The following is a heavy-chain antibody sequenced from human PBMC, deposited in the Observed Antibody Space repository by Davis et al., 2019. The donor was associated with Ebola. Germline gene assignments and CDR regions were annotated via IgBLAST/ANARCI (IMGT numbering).Heavy chain of an antibody. J-gene: IGHJ4*02. CDR2: IYYSGST. Sequence: SQTLSLTCTVSAGSISSYYWSWIRQPPGKGLEWIGYIYYSGSTNYNPSHKSRVTISVDTSKNQFSLQLSSVPAADTAVYYCARGNFWSGYWGQGTLVTVSS. CDR3: ARGNFWSGY. CDR1: AGSISSYY. V-gene: IGHV4-59*01. D-gene: IGHD3-3*01.